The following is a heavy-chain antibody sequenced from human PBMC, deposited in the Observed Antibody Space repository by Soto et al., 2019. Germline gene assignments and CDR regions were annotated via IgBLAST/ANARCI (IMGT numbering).Heavy chain of an antibody. CDR3: AREDSSTLDP. J-gene: IGHJ5*02. Sequence: SETLSLTCTVSGGSINSSDYYWSCIRQPPGKGLEWIGYIYYSGSTYYNPSLKSRLTLSVDTSKNQFSLKLSSVTAADTAVYYCAREDSSTLDPWSQGTLVTVSS. CDR1: GGSINSSDYY. CDR2: IYYSGST. V-gene: IGHV4-30-4*01.